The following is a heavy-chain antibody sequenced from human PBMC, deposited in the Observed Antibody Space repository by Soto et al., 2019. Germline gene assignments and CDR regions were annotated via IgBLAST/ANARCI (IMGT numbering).Heavy chain of an antibody. CDR3: ARQQKMELRSYWFDP. CDR2: INPSGGST. CDR1: GYTFTSYY. Sequence: ASVKVSCKASGYTFTSYYMHWVRQAPGQGLEWMGIINPSGGSTSYAQKFQGRVTMTRDTSTSTVYMELSSLRSEDTAVYYCARQQKMELRSYWFDPWGQGTLVTVYS. D-gene: IGHD1-7*01. V-gene: IGHV1-46*01. J-gene: IGHJ5*02.